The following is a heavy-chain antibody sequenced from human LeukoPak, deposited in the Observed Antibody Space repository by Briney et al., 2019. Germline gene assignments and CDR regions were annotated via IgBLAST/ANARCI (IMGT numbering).Heavy chain of an antibody. Sequence: GGSLRLSCAASGFTFRTYEMNWVRQAPGKGLEWLSYISSSGSTIYQADAVEGRFTISRDNAKNSLFLQINSLRGEDTAVYYCARDSMTSGEFDYWGQGTVVTVSS. V-gene: IGHV3-48*03. CDR2: ISSSGSTI. CDR1: GFTFRTYE. D-gene: IGHD2/OR15-2a*01. J-gene: IGHJ4*02. CDR3: ARDSMTSGEFDY.